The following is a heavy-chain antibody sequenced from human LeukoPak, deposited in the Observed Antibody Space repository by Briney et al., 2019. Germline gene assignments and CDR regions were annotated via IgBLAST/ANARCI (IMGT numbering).Heavy chain of an antibody. Sequence: GGSLRLSCAASGFTFSNYWLTWVRQAPGQGLEWVALINPDGSQTNYVDSVRGRFTISRDNAENSLYLQMNSLRAEDTAVYYCARDLGYGALDPWGQGTLVTVSS. CDR2: INPDGSQT. CDR3: ARDLGYGALDP. J-gene: IGHJ5*02. V-gene: IGHV3-7*01. D-gene: IGHD4-17*01. CDR1: GFTFSNYW.